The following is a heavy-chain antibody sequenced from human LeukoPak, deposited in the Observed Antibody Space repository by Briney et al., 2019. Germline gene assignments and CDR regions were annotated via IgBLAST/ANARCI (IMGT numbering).Heavy chain of an antibody. CDR3: ARDQGGVGY. CDR1: GFTLSDYY. J-gene: IGHJ4*02. D-gene: IGHD3-16*01. Sequence: GGSLRLSCAASGFTLSDYYMNWIRQAPGKGLEWVSYISSFSGTINYADSVKGRFTISRDNAKNSLYLQMNSLRAEDTAVYYCARDQGGVGYWGQGTLVTVSS. V-gene: IGHV3-11*04. CDR2: ISSFSGTI.